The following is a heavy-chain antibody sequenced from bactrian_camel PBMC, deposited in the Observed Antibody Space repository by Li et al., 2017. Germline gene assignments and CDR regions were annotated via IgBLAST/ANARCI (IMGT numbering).Heavy chain of an antibody. V-gene: IGHV3S31*01. J-gene: IGHJ4*01. CDR1: GFAFGTHA. CDR2: INSGGGST. CDR3: GQRPHIIERLRTGSGGITT. Sequence: VQLVESGGGLVQPGGSLRLSCAASGFAFGTHAMTWVRQAPGKGLEWVSTINSGGGSTYYAASVKGRFTISRDDAKNTLYLQMISLQPEDTAMYYCGQRPHIIERLRTGSGGITTGARGPRSPSP. D-gene: IGHD2*01.